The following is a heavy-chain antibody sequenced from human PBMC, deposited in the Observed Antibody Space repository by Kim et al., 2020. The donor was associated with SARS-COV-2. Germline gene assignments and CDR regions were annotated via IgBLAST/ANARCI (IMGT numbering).Heavy chain of an antibody. J-gene: IGHJ4*02. CDR3: TRRFGVRGVIIVYYFDS. CDR2: IRSKAYGGTT. CDR1: GFTFGDYA. D-gene: IGHD3-10*01. V-gene: IGHV3-49*03. Sequence: GGSLRLSCTASGFTFGDYAMSWFRQAPGKGLEWVGFIRSKAYGGTTEYAATVKGRFTISRDDSKSIAYLQMNSLKTEDTAVYYCTRRFGVRGVIIVYYFDSWGQGTLVTVSS.